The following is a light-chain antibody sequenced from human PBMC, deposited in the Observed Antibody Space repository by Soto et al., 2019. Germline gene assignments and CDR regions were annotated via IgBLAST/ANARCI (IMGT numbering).Light chain of an antibody. CDR1: SSDVGGYNY. CDR3: SSYTSSTRYV. J-gene: IGLJ1*01. V-gene: IGLV2-14*01. CDR2: DVS. Sequence: QSALTQPASVSGSPGQSITISCTGTSSDVGGYNYVSWYQQHPGKALKLMIYDVSNRPSGVSNRFSGSKSGNTASLTISGLQAEDEADYYCSSYTSSTRYVFGTGTKLTVL.